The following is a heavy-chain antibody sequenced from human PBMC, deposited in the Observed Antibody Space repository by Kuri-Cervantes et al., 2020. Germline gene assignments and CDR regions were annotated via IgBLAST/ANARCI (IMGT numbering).Heavy chain of an antibody. D-gene: IGHD1-1*01. J-gene: IGHJ3*02. Sequence: GGSLRLSCAASGFTFSSYAMSWVRQAPGKGLEWVSAISGSGGSTYYADSVKGRFTISRDNSKNTLYLQMNSLRAEDTAVYYCARDSWNGKENDAFDIWGQGTVVTVSS. V-gene: IGHV3-23*01. CDR3: ARDSWNGKENDAFDI. CDR2: ISGSGGST. CDR1: GFTFSSYA.